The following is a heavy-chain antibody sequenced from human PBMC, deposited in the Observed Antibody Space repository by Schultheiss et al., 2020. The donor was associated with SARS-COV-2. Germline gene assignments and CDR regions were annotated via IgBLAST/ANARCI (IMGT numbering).Heavy chain of an antibody. Sequence: GSLRLSCAASGFTVSSNYMSWIRQPPGKGLEWIGYIYYSGSTNYNPSLKSRVTISVDTSKNQFSLKLSSVTAADTAVYYCASFGYSSSWYRDYYYGMDVWGQGTTVTVSS. CDR3: ASFGYSSSWYRDYYYGMDV. J-gene: IGHJ6*02. V-gene: IGHV4-59*02. D-gene: IGHD6-13*01. CDR1: GFTVSSNY. CDR2: IYYSGST.